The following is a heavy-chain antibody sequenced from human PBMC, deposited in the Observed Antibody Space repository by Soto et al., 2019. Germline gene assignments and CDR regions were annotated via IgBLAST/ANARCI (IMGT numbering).Heavy chain of an antibody. V-gene: IGHV3-11*04. CDR2: ISGSGDNI. CDR3: VRDSARIVVVPPVHGDSWFGP. CDR1: GLGFSDYF. D-gene: IGHD2-2*01. J-gene: IGHJ5*02. Sequence: GGCMRLSCAASGLGFSDYFMSWIRQAPGKGLEWVSFISGSGDNIKYADSVKGRFTISRDNAKNSLYLQMNSLRDEDTAVYYCVRDSARIVVVPPVHGDSWFGPWGQGPLGTVSS.